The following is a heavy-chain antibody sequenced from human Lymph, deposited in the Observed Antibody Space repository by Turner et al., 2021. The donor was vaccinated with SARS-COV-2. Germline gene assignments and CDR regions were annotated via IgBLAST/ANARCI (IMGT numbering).Heavy chain of an antibody. CDR1: GYTFTSYW. J-gene: IGHJ4*02. CDR3: ARREWGGSLGHIDY. Sequence: EVQPLQSGAEAKKPGESLKISCKGSGYTFTSYWIGWVRQMPGRGLEWMGIIYPGNYDTRYSPSFQGQVTISADKSISTAYLQWSSLKASDTAMYYCARREWGGSLGHIDYWGQGTLVTVSS. CDR2: IYPGNYDT. D-gene: IGHD3-3*01. V-gene: IGHV5-51*01.